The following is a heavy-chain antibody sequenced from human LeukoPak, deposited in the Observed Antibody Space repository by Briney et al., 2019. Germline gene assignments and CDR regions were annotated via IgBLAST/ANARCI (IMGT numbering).Heavy chain of an antibody. CDR2: ISSSGSTI. D-gene: IGHD3-10*02. V-gene: IGHV3-48*03. CDR3: AELGITMIGGV. J-gene: IGHJ6*04. Sequence: GGSLRLSCAASGFTFSSYEMNWVRQAPGKWLEWASYISSSGSTIYYADSVKGRFTISRDNAKNSLYLQMNSLRAEDTAVYYCAELGITMIGGVWGKGTTVTISS. CDR1: GFTFSSYE.